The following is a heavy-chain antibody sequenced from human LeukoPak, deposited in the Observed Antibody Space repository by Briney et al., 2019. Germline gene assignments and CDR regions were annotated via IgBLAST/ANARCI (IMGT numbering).Heavy chain of an antibody. CDR3: ARSSARISSSWYLNWFDP. D-gene: IGHD6-13*01. CDR1: GYTFTSYG. Sequence: GASVKVSCKASGYTFTSYGISWVRQAPGQGLEWMGWINPNSGGTNYAQKFQGRVTMTRDTSISTAYMELSRLRSDDTAVYYCARSSARISSSWYLNWFDPWGQGTLVTVSS. V-gene: IGHV1-2*02. J-gene: IGHJ5*02. CDR2: INPNSGGT.